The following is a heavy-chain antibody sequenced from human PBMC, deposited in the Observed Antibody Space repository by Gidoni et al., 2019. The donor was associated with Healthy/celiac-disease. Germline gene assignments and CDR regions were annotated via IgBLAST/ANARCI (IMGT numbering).Heavy chain of an antibody. CDR2: IYYSGST. Sequence: QLQLQESGPGLVKPSETLSLTCTVSVGSNSSSYWSWIRQPPGKGLEWIGYIYYSGSTNYNPSLKSRVTISVDTSKNQFSLKLSSVTAADTAVYYCARADYGDYVDAFDIWGQGTMVTVSS. CDR3: ARADYGDYVDAFDI. J-gene: IGHJ3*02. V-gene: IGHV4-59*08. D-gene: IGHD4-17*01. CDR1: VGSNSSSY.